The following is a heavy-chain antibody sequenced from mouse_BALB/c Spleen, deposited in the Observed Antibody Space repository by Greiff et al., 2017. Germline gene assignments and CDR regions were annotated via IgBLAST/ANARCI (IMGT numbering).Heavy chain of an antibody. J-gene: IGHJ4*01. CDR3: ARSAPRDYGSSYAMDY. V-gene: IGHV5-17*02. D-gene: IGHD1-1*01. CDR1: GFTFSSFG. CDR2: ISSGSSTI. Sequence: EVKLVESGGGLVQPGGSRKLSCAASGFTFSSFGMHWVRQAPEKGLEWVAYISSGSSTIYYADTVKGRFTISRDNPKNTLFLQMTSLRSEDTAMYYCARSAPRDYGSSYAMDYWGQGTSVTVSS.